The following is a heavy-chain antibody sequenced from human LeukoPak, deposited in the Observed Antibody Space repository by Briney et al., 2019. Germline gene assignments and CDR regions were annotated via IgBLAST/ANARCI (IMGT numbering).Heavy chain of an antibody. CDR1: GGSFSDYY. J-gene: IGHJ4*02. V-gene: IGHV4-34*01. Sequence: SETLSLTCAVYGGSFSDYYWSWIRQPPGEGLEWIGEINHSGSTNYNTSFKSRVTISVDTSKNQFSLKLSSVTAADTAVYYCARVLRPFTIFGVVFKSIDYFDYWGQGTLVTVSS. CDR3: ARVLRPFTIFGVVFKSIDYFDY. CDR2: INHSGST. D-gene: IGHD3-3*01.